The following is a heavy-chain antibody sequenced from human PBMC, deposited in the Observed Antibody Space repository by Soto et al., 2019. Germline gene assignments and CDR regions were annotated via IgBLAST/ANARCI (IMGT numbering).Heavy chain of an antibody. CDR1: GGTFNSYA. V-gene: IGHV1-69*06. CDR2: IIPIFRST. CDR3: ATALHPPNGSGWRSLSWYFDL. J-gene: IGHJ2*01. D-gene: IGHD6-19*01. Sequence: QVQLVQSGAEVKKPGSSVKVSCKASGGTFNSYALTWVRQAPGHGLEWRGGIIPIFRSTNYAQKFQGRVTITANRSTSTAYMALSSLRSDDTAGYYCATALHPPNGSGWRSLSWYFDLWGRGTLVTVSS.